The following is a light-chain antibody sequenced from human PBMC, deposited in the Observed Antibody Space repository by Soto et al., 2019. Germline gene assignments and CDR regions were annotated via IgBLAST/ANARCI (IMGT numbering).Light chain of an antibody. CDR2: DVT. Sequence: SVLTQPASVSRSPGQSITISNNGTSSDVGGYNHVSWYQHYPGKAPKLIIYDVTNRPSGVSNRFSGSKSGNTASLTISGLQAEDEADYFCSSYTRSTIYVFGTGTKVTVL. V-gene: IGLV2-14*03. CDR1: SSDVGGYNH. CDR3: SSYTRSTIYV. J-gene: IGLJ1*01.